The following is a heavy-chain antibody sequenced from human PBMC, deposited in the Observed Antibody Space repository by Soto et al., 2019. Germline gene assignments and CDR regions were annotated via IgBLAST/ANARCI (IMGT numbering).Heavy chain of an antibody. CDR2: IYYTGST. V-gene: IGHV4-39*01. CDR3: ARRRGFCSVDTCYHFDY. Sequence: SETLSLTCSVSGGSISISGSYWGWIRQPPGKGLEWIATIYYTGSTYYNPSLKSRVTISVDTSKNQFSLNLSSVTAADTAVYYCARRRGFCSVDTCYHFDYWGQGALVTVSS. D-gene: IGHD2-15*01. J-gene: IGHJ4*02. CDR1: GGSISISGSY.